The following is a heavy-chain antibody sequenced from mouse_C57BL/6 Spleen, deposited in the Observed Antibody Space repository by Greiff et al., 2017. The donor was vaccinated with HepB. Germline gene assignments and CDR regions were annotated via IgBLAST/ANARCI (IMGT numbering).Heavy chain of an antibody. CDR1: GFTFSDYY. CDR3: AQLGRGDAMDY. Sequence: EVKLMESEGGLVQPGSSMKLSCTASGFTFSDYYMAWVRQVPEKGLEWVANINYDGSSTYYLDSLKSRFIISRDNAKNILYLQMSSLKSEDTATYYCAQLGRGDAMDYWGQGTSVTVSS. CDR2: INYDGSST. D-gene: IGHD4-1*02. V-gene: IGHV5-16*01. J-gene: IGHJ4*01.